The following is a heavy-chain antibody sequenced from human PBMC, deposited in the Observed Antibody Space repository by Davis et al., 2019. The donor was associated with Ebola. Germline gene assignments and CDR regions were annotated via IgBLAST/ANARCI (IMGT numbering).Heavy chain of an antibody. CDR2: INPHNGNT. CDR1: GYTFTNYG. Sequence: ASVKVSCKASGYTFTNYGITWLRQAPGQGLEWMGWINPHNGNTNYAQNVQGRVTMTTDTSTSTAYMEVGSLRNDDPAVYYCARAQFPTTSDLWGQGSLVTVSS. J-gene: IGHJ5*02. V-gene: IGHV1-18*04. CDR3: ARAQFPTTSDL. D-gene: IGHD1-1*01.